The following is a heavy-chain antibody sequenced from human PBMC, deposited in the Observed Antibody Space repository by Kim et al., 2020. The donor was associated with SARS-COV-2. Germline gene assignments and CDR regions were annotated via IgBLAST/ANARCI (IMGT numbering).Heavy chain of an antibody. CDR1: GYSFTSYW. V-gene: IGHV5-51*01. D-gene: IGHD6-19*01. J-gene: IGHJ1*01. CDR2: IYPGDSDT. Sequence: GESLKISCKGSGYSFTSYWIGWVRQMPGKGLEWMGIIYPGDSDTRYSPSFQGQVTISADKSISTAYLQWSSLKASDTAMYYCAREGGPKYSSGWAGTRYFQHWGQGTLVTVSS. CDR3: AREGGPKYSSGWAGTRYFQH.